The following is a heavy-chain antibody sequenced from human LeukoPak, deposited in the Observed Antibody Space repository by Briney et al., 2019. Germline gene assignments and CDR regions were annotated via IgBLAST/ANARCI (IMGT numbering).Heavy chain of an antibody. J-gene: IGHJ4*02. Sequence: ASVKVSCKASGYTFTGYYMHWVRQAPGQGLEWMGWINPNSGGTNYAQKFQGRVTMTRDTSISTAYMELSRLRSEDTAVYYCATGKIDCTNGVCYTYYFDYWGQGTLVTVSS. CDR3: ATGKIDCTNGVCYTYYFDY. CDR2: INPNSGGT. CDR1: GYTFTGYY. D-gene: IGHD2-8*01. V-gene: IGHV1-2*02.